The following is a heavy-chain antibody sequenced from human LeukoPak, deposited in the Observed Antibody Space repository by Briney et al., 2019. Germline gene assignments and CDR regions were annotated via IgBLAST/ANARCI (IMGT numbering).Heavy chain of an antibody. J-gene: IGHJ3*02. CDR2: INPNSGGT. CDR1: GYTFTGYY. CDR3: ARVGGGTPYDAFDI. D-gene: IGHD3-16*01. Sequence: ASAKLSCKASGYTFTGYYMHWVRQAPGQGLEWMGWINPNSGGTNYAQKFQGRVTMTRDTSISTAYMELSRLRSDDTAVYYCARVGGGTPYDAFDIWGQGTMVTVSS. V-gene: IGHV1-2*02.